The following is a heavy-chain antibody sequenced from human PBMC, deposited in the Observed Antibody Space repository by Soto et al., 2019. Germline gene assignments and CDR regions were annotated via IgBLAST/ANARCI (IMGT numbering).Heavy chain of an antibody. CDR1: GDSISSYY. J-gene: IGHJ6*02. D-gene: IGHD3-16*01. CDR3: TRSLYYERVEV. Sequence: PSETLSLTCTVSGDSISSYYWSWFRQPPGKELEWIGYIYYSGSTNYNPSLKSRATISVDRSKNQFSLRLTSVTAADTAVYYCTRSLYYERVEVSGQGNTVTVSS. V-gene: IGHV4-59*01. CDR2: IYYSGST.